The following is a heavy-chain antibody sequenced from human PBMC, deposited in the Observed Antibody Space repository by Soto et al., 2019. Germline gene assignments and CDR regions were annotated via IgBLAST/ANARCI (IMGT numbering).Heavy chain of an antibody. D-gene: IGHD3-10*01. CDR2: IIPLLGIA. CDR3: PVLLWFGELCF. J-gene: IGHJ4*02. CDR1: GGTFSSYT. V-gene: IGHV1-69*02. Sequence: QVQLVQSGAEVKKPGSSVKVSCKASGGTFSSYTISWVRQAPGQGLEWMGRIIPLLGIANYAQKFQGRVTITADKYTRTAYRELSRLRSEDPAVYYCPVLLWFGELCFWGQGTLVTVSS.